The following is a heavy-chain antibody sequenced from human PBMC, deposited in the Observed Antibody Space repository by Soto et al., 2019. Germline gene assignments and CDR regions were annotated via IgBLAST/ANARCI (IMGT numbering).Heavy chain of an antibody. D-gene: IGHD3-16*01. Sequence: EVQLVESGGGLVQPGGSLRLSCAASGFTFSHYWMTWVRQAPGKGLEWVANMKEDGSVKNYVDSVKGRFTISRDNAKNSLYLQMNSLRAEDTAMYYCARGGSESDYWGQGTLVTVSS. CDR3: ARGGSESDY. J-gene: IGHJ4*02. V-gene: IGHV3-7*01. CDR2: MKEDGSVK. CDR1: GFTFSHYW.